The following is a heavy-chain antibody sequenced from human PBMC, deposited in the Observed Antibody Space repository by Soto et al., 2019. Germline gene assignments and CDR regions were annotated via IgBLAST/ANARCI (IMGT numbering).Heavy chain of an antibody. J-gene: IGHJ6*02. CDR3: AREAVNYYSGMDV. V-gene: IGHV1-46*01. Sequence: QVQLVQSGAEVKKPGASVKISCKASGYIFSSYYMHWLRQAPGQGRERLGVIKPSGGSVTYAQKFQGRVTMTWDTSTTTVYMELSGLSSEDAAVYYCAREAVNYYSGMDVWGQGTAVTVSS. CDR1: GYIFSSYY. D-gene: IGHD3-10*01. CDR2: IKPSGGSV.